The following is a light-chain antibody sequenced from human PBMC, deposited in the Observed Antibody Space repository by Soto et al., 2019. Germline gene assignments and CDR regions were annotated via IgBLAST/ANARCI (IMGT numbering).Light chain of an antibody. J-gene: IGLJ3*02. V-gene: IGLV1-40*01. Sequence: QSVLTQPPSVSGAPGQRVTISCTGSSSNIGAGYNVHWYQQVPGTAPKLLIYGDSNRPSGVPDRFSGSKSGSSASLAITGLQAEAEADYYRQSYDSSLPGWLFGGGTKLTVL. CDR2: GDS. CDR3: QSYDSSLPGWL. CDR1: SSNIGAGYN.